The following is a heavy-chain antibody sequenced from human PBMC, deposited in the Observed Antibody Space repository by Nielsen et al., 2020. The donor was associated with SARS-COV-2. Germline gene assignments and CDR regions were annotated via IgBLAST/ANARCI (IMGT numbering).Heavy chain of an antibody. Sequence: GESLKISCGASGFTISSSFMSWVRQAPGKGLELVSAISGNGDTTYYADSVKGRFIISRDNSKNTLYLEMNSLRADDTAVYYCANGPGSWDYWGQGTLVTVSS. D-gene: IGHD1-26*01. CDR2: ISGNGDTT. CDR3: ANGPGSWDY. V-gene: IGHV3-23*01. CDR1: GFTISSSF. J-gene: IGHJ4*02.